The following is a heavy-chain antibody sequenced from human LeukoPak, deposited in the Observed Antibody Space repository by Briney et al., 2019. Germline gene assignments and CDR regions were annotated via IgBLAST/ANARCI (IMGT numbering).Heavy chain of an antibody. CDR1: GGSISSYY. Sequence: SETLSLTCTVSGGSISSYYWSWIRQPPGKGLEWIGYIYYSGSTNYNPSLKSRVTVSVDTSKNQFSLKLSSVTAADTAVYYCARDNWNYGSSMDVWGQGTTVTVSS. V-gene: IGHV4-59*01. J-gene: IGHJ6*02. CDR3: ARDNWNYGSSMDV. D-gene: IGHD1-7*01. CDR2: IYYSGST.